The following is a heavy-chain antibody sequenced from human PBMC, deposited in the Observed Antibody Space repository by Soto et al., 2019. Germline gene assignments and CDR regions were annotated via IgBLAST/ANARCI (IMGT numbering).Heavy chain of an antibody. CDR3: ARDLGGYASH. Sequence: EVQLVESGGGLVQPWGSLRLSCEASGFTFSNYWTQWVRQAPGKGPVWVSRINTDGSTTNYADSVKGRFTISRDNAKNTLYLQTNSLGAEATAVYYCARDLGGYASHWGQGTLVTVSS. J-gene: IGHJ4*02. CDR2: INTDGSTT. V-gene: IGHV3-74*01. D-gene: IGHD3-16*01. CDR1: GFTFSNYW.